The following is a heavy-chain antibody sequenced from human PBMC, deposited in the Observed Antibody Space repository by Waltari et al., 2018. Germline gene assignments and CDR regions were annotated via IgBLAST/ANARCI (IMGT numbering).Heavy chain of an antibody. D-gene: IGHD6-13*01. J-gene: IGHJ3*02. V-gene: IGHV4-61*02. CDR2: IYTSGST. Sequence: QVQLQESGPGLVKPSQTLSLTCTVSGGSISSGSYYWSWIRQPAGKGLEWIGRIYTSGSTNYNPSLKSRVTISVDTSKNQFSLKLSSVTAADTAVYYCARPQAAAGTLDAFDIWGQGTMVTVSS. CDR3: ARPQAAAGTLDAFDI. CDR1: GGSISSGSYY.